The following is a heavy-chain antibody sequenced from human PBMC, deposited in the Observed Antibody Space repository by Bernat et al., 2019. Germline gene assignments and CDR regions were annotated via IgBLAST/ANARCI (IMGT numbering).Heavy chain of an antibody. CDR3: AKDPYRDGYWADY. CDR2: ISYDGSNK. D-gene: IGHD3-22*01. V-gene: IGHV3-30*18. CDR1: GFTFSSYG. J-gene: IGHJ4*02. Sequence: QVQLVESGGGVVQPGRSLRLSCAASGFTFSSYGMHWVRQAPGKGLEWVAVISYDGSNKYYADSVKGRFTISRDNSKNTLYLQMNSLRAEDTAVYYCAKDPYRDGYWADYWGQGTLVTVSS.